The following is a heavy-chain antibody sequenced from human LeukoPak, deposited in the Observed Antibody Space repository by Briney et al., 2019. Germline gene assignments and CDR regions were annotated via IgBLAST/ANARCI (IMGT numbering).Heavy chain of an antibody. V-gene: IGHV3-53*01. J-gene: IGHJ4*02. Sequence: GGSLRLSCAASGFTVSSNYMSWVRQAPGKGLEWVSVIYSGGSTYYADSVKGRFTISRDNSKNTLYLQMNSLRAEDTAVYYCAKDAPGESRDFDYWGQGTLVTVSS. CDR3: AKDAPGESRDFDY. CDR1: GFTVSSNY. D-gene: IGHD1-26*01. CDR2: IYSGGST.